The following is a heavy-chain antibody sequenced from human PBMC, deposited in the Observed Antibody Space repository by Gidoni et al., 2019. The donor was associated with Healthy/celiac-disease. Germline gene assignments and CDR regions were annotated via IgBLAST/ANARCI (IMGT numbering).Heavy chain of an antibody. D-gene: IGHD6-13*01. V-gene: IGHV4-31*03. J-gene: IGHJ4*02. CDR2: IYYSGST. CDR3: ARFVIAAAGSYYFDY. CDR1: GGSISSGGYY. Sequence: QVQLQESGPGLVKPSQTLSLTCPVSGGSISSGGYYWSWIRQHPGKGLEWIGYIYYSGSTYYNPSLKSRVTISVDTSKNQFSLKLSSVTAADTAVYYCARFVIAAAGSYYFDYWGQGTLVTVSS.